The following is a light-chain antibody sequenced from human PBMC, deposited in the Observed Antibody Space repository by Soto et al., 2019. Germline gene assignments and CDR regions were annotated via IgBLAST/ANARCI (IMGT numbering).Light chain of an antibody. V-gene: IGLV2-8*01. CDR1: SSDIGSYDF. CDR2: DLT. CDR3: SSHGGSNNPFV. Sequence: QSALTQPPSASGSPGQSVTISCTGTSSDIGSYDFVPWFQQHPGKAPNLIIYDLTKRPSWVPDRFSASKSGNTASLTVSGLQADDEADYYCSSHGGSNNPFVFGTGTKVTVL. J-gene: IGLJ1*01.